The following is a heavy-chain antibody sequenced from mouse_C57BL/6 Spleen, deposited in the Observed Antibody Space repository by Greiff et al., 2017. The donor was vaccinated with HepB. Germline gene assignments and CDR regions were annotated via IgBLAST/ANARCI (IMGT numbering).Heavy chain of an antibody. J-gene: IGHJ4*01. CDR2: INPNNGGT. CDR1: GYTFTDYN. CDR3: ARWGLRNYAMDY. V-gene: IGHV1-18*01. D-gene: IGHD2-4*01. Sequence: VQLQQSGPELVKPGASVKIPCKASGYTFTDYNMDWVKQSHGKSLEWIGDINPNNGGTIYNQKFKGKATLTVDKSSSTAYMGLRSLTSEDTAVYYCARWGLRNYAMDYWGQGTSVTVSS.